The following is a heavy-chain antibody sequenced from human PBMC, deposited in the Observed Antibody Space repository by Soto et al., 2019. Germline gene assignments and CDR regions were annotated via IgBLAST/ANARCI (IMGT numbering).Heavy chain of an antibody. CDR1: GGTFSSYA. J-gene: IGHJ4*02. CDR3: AREKSGTRPRLFDY. V-gene: IGHV1-69*13. D-gene: IGHD1-26*01. CDR2: IIPIFGTA. Sequence: SVKVSFKASGGTFSSYAISWVRQAPGQGLEWMGGIIPIFGTANYAQKFQGRVTITADESTSTAYMELSSLRSEDTAVYYCAREKSGTRPRLFDYWGQGTLVTVSS.